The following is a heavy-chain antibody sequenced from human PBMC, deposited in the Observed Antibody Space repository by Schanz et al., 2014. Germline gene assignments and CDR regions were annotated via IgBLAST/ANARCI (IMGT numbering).Heavy chain of an antibody. CDR2: ISNSGYTI. V-gene: IGHV3-11*01. CDR3: ARHPPPYSSSPYYWYYGMDV. Sequence: VQLLESGGGLVQPGGSLRLSCAASGFTFSDYYMNWIRQAPGKGLEWVSYISNSGYTIYYADSVKGRFTISRDNAKNPLYLQMNSLRAENTAVYYCARHPPPYSSSPYYWYYGMDVWGQGTTVTVSS. D-gene: IGHD6-6*01. CDR1: GFTFSDYY. J-gene: IGHJ6*02.